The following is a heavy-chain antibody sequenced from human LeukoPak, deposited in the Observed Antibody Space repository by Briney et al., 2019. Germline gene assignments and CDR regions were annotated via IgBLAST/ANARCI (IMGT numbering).Heavy chain of an antibody. J-gene: IGHJ4*02. CDR1: GFTVSSNY. V-gene: IGHV3-23*05. CDR2: IWRTGDWT. D-gene: IGHD4-17*01. CDR3: AKDRHDYGDYAFDS. Sequence: QTGGSLRLSCAASGFTVSSNYMSWVRQAPGKGPEWVAAIWRTGDWTYYVDSVKGRFTISRDNSKDTLYLQMNRLRVADTAIYYCAKDRHDYGDYAFDSWGQGTLVTVSS.